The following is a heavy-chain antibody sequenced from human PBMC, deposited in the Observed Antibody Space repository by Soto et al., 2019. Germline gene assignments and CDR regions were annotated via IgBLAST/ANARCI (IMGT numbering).Heavy chain of an antibody. J-gene: IGHJ4*02. D-gene: IGHD2-15*01. Sequence: QVQLVESGGGVVQPGRSLRLSCAASGLTFSSYGMHWVRQAPGKGLEWVAVISYDGSNKYYADSVKGRFTISRDNSRNTVYLQVDSLRAEDTAVYYCAKDSGRRGLANHIVVAVGSMLDYWGQGTLVTVSS. CDR1: GLTFSSYG. CDR3: AKDSGRRGLANHIVVAVGSMLDY. CDR2: ISYDGSNK. V-gene: IGHV3-30*18.